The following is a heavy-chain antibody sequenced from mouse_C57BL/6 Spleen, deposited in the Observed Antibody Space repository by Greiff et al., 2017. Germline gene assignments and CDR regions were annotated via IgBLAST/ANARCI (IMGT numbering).Heavy chain of an antibody. Sequence: VQLQQSGAELMKPGASVKLSCKATGYTFTGYWIEWVKQRPGHGLEWIGEILPGSGSTYYNEKFNGKATFTADTSSNTAYMQLSRLTTEDSTIYYCARRMVTTLYYCAMDYWGQGTSVTVSS. D-gene: IGHD2-3*01. CDR3: ARRMVTTLYYCAMDY. CDR1: GYTFTGYW. J-gene: IGHJ4*01. CDR2: ILPGSGST. V-gene: IGHV1-9*01.